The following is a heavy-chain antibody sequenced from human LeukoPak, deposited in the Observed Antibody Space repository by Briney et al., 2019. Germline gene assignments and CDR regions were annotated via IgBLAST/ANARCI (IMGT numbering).Heavy chain of an antibody. CDR2: IYTSGST. Sequence: SETLSLTCTVSGGSISSYYWSWIRQPAGKGLEWNGRIYTSGSTNYNPSLKSRVTMSVDTSKNQFSLKLSSVTAADTAVYYCARGRYYDSSGRNYFDYWGQGTLVTVSS. D-gene: IGHD3-22*01. J-gene: IGHJ4*02. V-gene: IGHV4-4*07. CDR3: ARGRYYDSSGRNYFDY. CDR1: GGSISSYY.